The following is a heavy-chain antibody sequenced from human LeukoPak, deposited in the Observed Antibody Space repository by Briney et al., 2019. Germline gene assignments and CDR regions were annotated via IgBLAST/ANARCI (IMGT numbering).Heavy chain of an antibody. Sequence: LQTLSLTCTVSGGSISSGGYYWSWIRQHPGKGLEWIGYIYYSGSTYYNPSLKSRVTISVDTSKNQFSLKLSSVTAADTAVYYCAREIRFSRTSYFDYWGQGTLVTVSS. J-gene: IGHJ4*02. D-gene: IGHD3-3*01. CDR2: IYYSGST. V-gene: IGHV4-31*03. CDR1: GGSISSGGYY. CDR3: AREIRFSRTSYFDY.